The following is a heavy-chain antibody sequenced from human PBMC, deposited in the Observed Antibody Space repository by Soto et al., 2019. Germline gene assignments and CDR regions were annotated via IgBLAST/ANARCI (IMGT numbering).Heavy chain of an antibody. D-gene: IGHD2-15*01. Sequence: DVQLLESGGGLVQPEGSLRLSCADSGFTFSSYAMGWVRQGPGKGLEWVAVVSIGGSTHYADSVRGRFTISRDNSKNTLSLQMKRLTAEDTGVYFCAKRRGAGGHFDYWGQGALVTVSS. CDR1: GFTFSSYA. CDR2: VSIGGST. J-gene: IGHJ4*02. V-gene: IGHV3-23*01. CDR3: AKRRGAGGHFDY.